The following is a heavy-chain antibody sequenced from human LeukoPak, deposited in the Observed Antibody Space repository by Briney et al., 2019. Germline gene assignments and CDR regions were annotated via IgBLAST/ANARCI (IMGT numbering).Heavy chain of an antibody. V-gene: IGHV1-18*04. Sequence: ASVKVSCKASGYTFTGYFMHWVRQAPGQGLEWMGWISVYNGNRNYAQKFQGRVTMTTDTSTSTAYMELRSLRSDDTAVYYCARIGSSSWYLGNYYYYYYMDVWGKGTTVTVSS. CDR1: GYTFTGYF. CDR2: ISVYNGNR. D-gene: IGHD6-13*01. J-gene: IGHJ6*03. CDR3: ARIGSSSWYLGNYYYYYYMDV.